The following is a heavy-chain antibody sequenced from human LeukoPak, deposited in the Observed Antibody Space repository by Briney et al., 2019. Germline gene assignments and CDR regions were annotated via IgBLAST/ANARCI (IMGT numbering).Heavy chain of an antibody. D-gene: IGHD6-13*01. Sequence: ASVKVSCKASGYTFTGYYMHWVRQAPGQGLEWMGWINPNSGGTNYAQKFQGRVTMTRDTSISTAYMELSRLRSDDTAAYYCARVLYSSSWYYFDYWGQGTLVTVSS. J-gene: IGHJ4*02. CDR3: ARVLYSSSWYYFDY. CDR2: INPNSGGT. CDR1: GYTFTGYY. V-gene: IGHV1-2*02.